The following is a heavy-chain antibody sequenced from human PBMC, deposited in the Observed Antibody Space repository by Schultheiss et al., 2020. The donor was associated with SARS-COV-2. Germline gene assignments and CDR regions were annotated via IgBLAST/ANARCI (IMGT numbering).Heavy chain of an antibody. Sequence: AGSLRLSCAASGFTFSNAWMSWVRQAPGKGLEWVGRIKSKTDGGTTDYAAPVKGRFTISRDNSKNTLYLQMNSLRAEDTAVYYCAKGDSSSWAGYFDYWGQGTLVTVSS. V-gene: IGHV3-15*01. CDR3: AKGDSSSWAGYFDY. J-gene: IGHJ4*02. D-gene: IGHD6-13*01. CDR1: GFTFSNAW. CDR2: IKSKTDGGTT.